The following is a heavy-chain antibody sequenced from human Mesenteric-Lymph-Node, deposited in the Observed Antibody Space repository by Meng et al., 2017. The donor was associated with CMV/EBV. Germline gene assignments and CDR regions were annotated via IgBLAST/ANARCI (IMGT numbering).Heavy chain of an antibody. J-gene: IGHJ6*02. D-gene: IGHD2-2*02. CDR2: ISAYNGNT. CDR1: GYTFTGYY. V-gene: IGHV1-18*04. Sequence: ASVKVSCKASGYTFTGYYVHWVRQAPGQGLEWLGWISAYNGNTNYAQKLQGRVTMTTDTSTSTAYMELRSLRSDDTAVYYCARDAGGVVVPAAIRGEWYYYYGMDVWGQGTTVTVSS. CDR3: ARDAGGVVVPAAIRGEWYYYYGMDV.